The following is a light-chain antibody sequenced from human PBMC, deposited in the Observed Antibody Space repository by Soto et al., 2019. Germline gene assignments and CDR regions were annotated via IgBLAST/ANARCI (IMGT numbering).Light chain of an antibody. Sequence: DIQMTQSPSSLTASVGDTVTITYRPSENISRYLNWYQQKVGKAPKLLIYAASSLQSACPSRFSRSGSGTDFTHTITSLLPEDFATYYCHQSHSYPYTFGQGAKVDI. J-gene: IGKJ2*01. CDR3: HQSHSYPYT. CDR2: AAS. CDR1: ENISRY. V-gene: IGKV1-39*01.